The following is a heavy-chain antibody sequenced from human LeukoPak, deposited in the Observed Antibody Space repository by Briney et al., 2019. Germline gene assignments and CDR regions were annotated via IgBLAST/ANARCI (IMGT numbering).Heavy chain of an antibody. CDR1: GFTFSSYA. J-gene: IGHJ6*02. Sequence: GGSLRLSCAASGFTFSSYAMHWVRQAPGKGLEWVAVISYDGSNKYYADSVKGRFTISRDNSKNTLYLQMNSLRAEDTAVYYCARELKQQLVFYYYYGMDVWGQGTTVTVSS. CDR3: ARELKQQLVFYYYYGMDV. CDR2: ISYDGSNK. D-gene: IGHD6-13*01. V-gene: IGHV3-30-3*01.